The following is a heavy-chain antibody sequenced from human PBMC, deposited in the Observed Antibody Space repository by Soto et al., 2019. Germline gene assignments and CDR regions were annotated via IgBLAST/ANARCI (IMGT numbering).Heavy chain of an antibody. V-gene: IGHV4-34*01. CDR3: ARGFLWLRRFDY. CDR1: GGSFSGYY. J-gene: IGHJ4*02. CDR2: INHSGST. Sequence: SETLSLTCAVYGGSFSGYYWSWIRQPPGKGLEWIGEINHSGSTNYNPSLKSRVTISVDTSKNQFSLKLSSVTAADTAVYYCARGFLWLRRFDYSGQGTLVTVSS. D-gene: IGHD5-12*01.